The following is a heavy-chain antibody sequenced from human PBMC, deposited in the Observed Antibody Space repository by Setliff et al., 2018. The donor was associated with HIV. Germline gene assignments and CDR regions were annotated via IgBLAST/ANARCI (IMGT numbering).Heavy chain of an antibody. D-gene: IGHD3-16*02. J-gene: IGHJ5*02. Sequence: TLSLTCNVSGDSISRFSWSWIRQPPGKGLEWIGHIYTSGSTNYNSSLKSRLTISVDTSKNQVSLKLTSVTAADTGVYYCARLAMRGVIGDPNWFDPWGQGTLVTVSS. CDR2: IYTSGST. CDR1: GDSISRFS. V-gene: IGHV4-4*08. CDR3: ARLAMRGVIGDPNWFDP.